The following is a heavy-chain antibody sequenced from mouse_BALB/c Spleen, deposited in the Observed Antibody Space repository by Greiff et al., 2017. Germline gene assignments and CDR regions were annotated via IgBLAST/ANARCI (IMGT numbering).Heavy chain of an antibody. Sequence: EVMLVESGGGLVQPGGSRKLSCAASGFTFSSFGMHWVRQAPEKGLEWVAYISSGSSTIYYADTVKGRFTISRDNPKNTLFLQMTSLRSEDTAMYYCARNDYDEGFDYWGQGTTLTVSS. CDR2: ISSGSSTI. D-gene: IGHD2-4*01. V-gene: IGHV5-17*02. J-gene: IGHJ2*01. CDR3: ARNDYDEGFDY. CDR1: GFTFSSFG.